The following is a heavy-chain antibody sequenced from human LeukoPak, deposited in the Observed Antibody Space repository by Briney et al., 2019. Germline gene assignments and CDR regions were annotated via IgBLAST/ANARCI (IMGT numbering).Heavy chain of an antibody. D-gene: IGHD3-10*01. Sequence: GGSLRLSCAASGFTFSSYWMSWVRQAPGKGLEWVANIKQDGSEKYYVDSVKGRFTISRDNAKNSLYLQMNSLRAEDTALYYCAKDIGYYYGSGSVQWGEGTLVTVSS. CDR3: AKDIGYYYGSGSVQ. V-gene: IGHV3-7*03. CDR2: IKQDGSEK. CDR1: GFTFSSYW. J-gene: IGHJ4*02.